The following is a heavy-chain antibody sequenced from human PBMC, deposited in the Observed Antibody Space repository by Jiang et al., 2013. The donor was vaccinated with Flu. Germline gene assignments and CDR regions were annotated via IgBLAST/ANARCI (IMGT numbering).Heavy chain of an antibody. V-gene: IGHV4-34*01. CDR3: ARGSGYILGATVWYFDL. CDR1: GGSFSGYY. CDR2: INHSGST. D-gene: IGHD1-26*01. J-gene: IGHJ2*01. Sequence: LLKPSETLSLTCAVYGGSFSGYYWNWIASPRKGLEWIGEINHSGSTNYNPSLKSRVTISVDTSNNQVSLKLSSVTAADTAVYYCARGSGYILGATVWYFDLWGRGTLVSVSS.